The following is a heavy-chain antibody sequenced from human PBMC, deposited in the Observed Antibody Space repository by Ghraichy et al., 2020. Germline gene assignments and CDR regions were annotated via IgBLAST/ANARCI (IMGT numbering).Heavy chain of an antibody. CDR1: GFTFSNYA. D-gene: IGHD3-22*01. CDR3: AKDVSLRITMQVVVPSFDS. V-gene: IGHV3-23*01. J-gene: IGHJ4*02. CDR2: TSHDGSIT. Sequence: GGSLRLSCAASGFTFSNYAMSWVRQAPGKGLQWISCTSHDGSITFYANSVRGRFTISRDNNKNTLYLQMNSLSAEDTAVYYCAKDVSLRITMQVVVPSFDSWGQGTLVTVSS.